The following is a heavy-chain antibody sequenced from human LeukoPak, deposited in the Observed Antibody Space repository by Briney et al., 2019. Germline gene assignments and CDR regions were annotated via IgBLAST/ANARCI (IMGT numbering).Heavy chain of an antibody. CDR3: ARVIRSGWYYLDY. D-gene: IGHD6-19*01. CDR2: ISTSSSTV. CDR1: GFTFSSYS. Sequence: GGSLRLSCAASGFTFSSYSMNWVRQAPGKGPEWVSYISTSSSTVHYADSVKGRFTISRDNAENSLYLQMYSLRAEDTAVYYCARVIRSGWYYLDYWGQGALVTVSS. J-gene: IGHJ4*02. V-gene: IGHV3-48*01.